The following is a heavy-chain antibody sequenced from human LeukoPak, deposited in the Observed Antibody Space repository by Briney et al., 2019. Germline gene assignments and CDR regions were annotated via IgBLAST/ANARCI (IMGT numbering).Heavy chain of an antibody. J-gene: IGHJ4*02. V-gene: IGHV4-34*01. CDR3: ASSYGSGSYYYDY. D-gene: IGHD3-10*01. CDR1: GGSFSGYY. CDR2: INHSGST. Sequence: SETLSRTCAVYGGSFSGYYWSWIRQPPGKGLEWIGEINHSGSTYYNPSLKSRVTISVDRSKNQFSLKLSSVTAADTAVYYCASSYGSGSYYYDYWGQGTLVTVSS.